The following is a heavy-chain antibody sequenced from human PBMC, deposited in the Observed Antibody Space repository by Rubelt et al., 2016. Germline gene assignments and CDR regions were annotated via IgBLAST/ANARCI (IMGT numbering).Heavy chain of an antibody. D-gene: IGHD6-13*01. CDR2: IYYSGST. J-gene: IGHJ6*02. CDR3: ARDAKQLVYYYGMDV. V-gene: IGHV4-39*07. Sequence: QLQLQESGPGLVKPSETLSLTCTVSGGSISSSSYYWGWIRQPPGKGLEWIGSIYYSGSTYYNPSLKGRVSISVDTSKNQFSLKLSAVTAADTAVYYCARDAKQLVYYYGMDVWGQGTTVTVSS. CDR1: GGSISSSSYY.